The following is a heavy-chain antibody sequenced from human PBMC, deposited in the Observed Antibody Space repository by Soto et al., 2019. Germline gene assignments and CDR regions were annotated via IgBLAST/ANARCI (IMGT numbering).Heavy chain of an antibody. V-gene: IGHV5-51*01. D-gene: IGHD3-22*01. Sequence: GESLKISCKGVGYIFRTYWIGWVRQMPGKGLEWMGIIYPADSDTRYNPSFQGQVTISADMSISTVYLQWSSLKASDTATYYCARPFDDSRGSPYGMDVWGQGTTVTVSS. CDR1: GYIFRTYW. CDR2: IYPADSDT. J-gene: IGHJ6*02. CDR3: ARPFDDSRGSPYGMDV.